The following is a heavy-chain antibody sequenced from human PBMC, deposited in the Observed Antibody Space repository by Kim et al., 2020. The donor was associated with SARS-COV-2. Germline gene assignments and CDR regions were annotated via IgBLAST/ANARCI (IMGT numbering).Heavy chain of an antibody. CDR3: ARTITIFGVVIAAFDI. V-gene: IGHV3-11*01. CDR1: GFTFSDYY. Sequence: GGSLRLSCAASGFTFSDYYMSWIRQAPGKGLEWVSYISSSGSTIYYADSVKGRFTISRDNAKNSLYLQMNSLRAEDTAVYYCARTITIFGVVIAAFDIWGQGTMVTVSS. J-gene: IGHJ3*02. CDR2: ISSSGSTI. D-gene: IGHD3-3*01.